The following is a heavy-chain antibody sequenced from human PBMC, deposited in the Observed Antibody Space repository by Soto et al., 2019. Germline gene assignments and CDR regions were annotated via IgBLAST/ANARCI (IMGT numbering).Heavy chain of an antibody. D-gene: IGHD6-13*01. CDR2: INHSGST. J-gene: IGHJ5*02. CDR1: GGSFSGYY. CDR3: ARGTDSSSWYVGRFDP. V-gene: IGHV4-34*01. Sequence: QVQLQQWGAGLLKPSETLSLTCAVYGGSFSGYYWSWIRQPPGKGLEWIGEINHSGSTNYNPSLKSRVTISVDPSKNQFSLKRSSVTAADTAVYYCARGTDSSSWYVGRFDPWGQGTLVTVSS.